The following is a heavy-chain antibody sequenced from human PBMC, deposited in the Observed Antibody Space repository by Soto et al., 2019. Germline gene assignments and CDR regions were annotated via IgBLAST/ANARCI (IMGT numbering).Heavy chain of an antibody. CDR1: GFPFSAYN. CDR3: SRSPEVGVRGAY. D-gene: IGHD3-16*01. V-gene: IGHV3-21*01. J-gene: IGHJ4*02. CDR2: ITVGSSHI. Sequence: EVQLVESGGGLVKPGGSLRLSCTGSGFPFSAYNINWVRQAPGKGLEWVSSITVGSSHIYQPNSMKGRFTISRDDAKNSVYLQIDRLRDEDTALYDCSRSPEVGVRGAYWGQGTLVTVSS.